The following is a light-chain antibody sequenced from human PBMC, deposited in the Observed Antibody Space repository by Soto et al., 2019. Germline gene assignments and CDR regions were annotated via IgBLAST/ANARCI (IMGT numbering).Light chain of an antibody. V-gene: IGKV3-20*01. Sequence: EIVLTQSPGTLSLSPGERATLSCRSSQSVSSSYLAWYQQKPGQAPRLLIYGAYSRATGITDRFSGSGSGTDFTLTISRLEPEDFAVYYCQPYGSSPRTVGPGTQVEIK. CDR3: QPYGSSPRT. CDR2: GAY. CDR1: QSVSSSY. J-gene: IGKJ1*01.